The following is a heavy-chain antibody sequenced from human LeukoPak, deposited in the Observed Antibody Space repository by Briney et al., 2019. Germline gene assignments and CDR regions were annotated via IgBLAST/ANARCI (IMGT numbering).Heavy chain of an antibody. D-gene: IGHD2-15*01. CDR1: GFTFSSYA. CDR3: ARDMIGYCSGGSCYAIVH. J-gene: IGHJ4*02. V-gene: IGHV3-30-3*01. Sequence: GRSLRLSCAASGFTFSSYAMHWVRQAPGKGLEWVAVISYDGSNKYYADSVKGRFTISRDNSKNTLYLQMNSLRAEDTAVYYCARDMIGYCSGGSCYAIVHWGQGTLVTVSS. CDR2: ISYDGSNK.